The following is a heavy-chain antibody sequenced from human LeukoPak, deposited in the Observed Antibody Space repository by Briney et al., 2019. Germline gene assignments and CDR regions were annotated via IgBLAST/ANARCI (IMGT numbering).Heavy chain of an antibody. CDR1: DASVSSGTYY. D-gene: IGHD3-3*01. J-gene: IGHJ6*02. Sequence: KPLETLSLTCTVSDASVSSGTYYWSWIRQPPGQGLEWIGYIYYTGSINYSPSLRSRVTISVDTSKSRFSLKLTSVTAADTAMYYCARQIRFLVHGDVWGQGTTVTVSS. CDR3: ARQIRFLVHGDV. CDR2: IYYTGSI. V-gene: IGHV4-61*01.